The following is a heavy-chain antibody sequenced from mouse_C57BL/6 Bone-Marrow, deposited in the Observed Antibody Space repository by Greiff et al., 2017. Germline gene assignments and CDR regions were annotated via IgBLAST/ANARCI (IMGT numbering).Heavy chain of an antibody. D-gene: IGHD1-1*01. Sequence: EVQLQQSGAELVRPGASVKLSCTASGFNIKDDHMHWVKQRPEQGLEWIGWIDPENGDTEYASKFQGKAPITADTSSNTAYLQLSRLTSEDAAVYYCTTLALLRVGAYWGQGTTLTVSS. V-gene: IGHV14-4*01. CDR2: IDPENGDT. J-gene: IGHJ2*01. CDR3: TTLALLRVGAY. CDR1: GFNIKDDH.